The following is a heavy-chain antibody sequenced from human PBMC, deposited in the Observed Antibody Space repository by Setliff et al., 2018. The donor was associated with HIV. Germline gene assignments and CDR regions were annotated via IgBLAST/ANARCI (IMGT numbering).Heavy chain of an antibody. J-gene: IGHJ6*03. Sequence: ETLSLTCTVSGGSFSSYHWSWVRQAPGKGLEWVSGIGGAYDGNTYHADSVKGRFTISRDNGNKMLYLQMSSLRVDDTAAYYCSRSVGPGHDYYYYYLDVWGKGTTVTVS. CDR2: IGGAYDGNT. CDR1: GGSFSSYH. V-gene: IGHV3-23*01. CDR3: SRSVGPGHDYYYYYLDV. D-gene: IGHD3-10*01.